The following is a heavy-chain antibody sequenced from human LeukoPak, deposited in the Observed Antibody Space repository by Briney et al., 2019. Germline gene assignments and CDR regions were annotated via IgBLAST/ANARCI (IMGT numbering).Heavy chain of an antibody. V-gene: IGHV4-34*01. D-gene: IGHD6-13*01. CDR1: GGSFSGYY. J-gene: IGHJ5*02. CDR2: INHSGST. CDR3: ARVEAAYNWFDP. Sequence: KPSETLSLTCAVYGGSFSGYYWSWIRQPPGKGLEWIGEINHSGSTNYNPSLKSRVTISVDTSKNQFSLKLSSVTAADTAVYYCARVEAAYNWFDPWGQGTLVTVSS.